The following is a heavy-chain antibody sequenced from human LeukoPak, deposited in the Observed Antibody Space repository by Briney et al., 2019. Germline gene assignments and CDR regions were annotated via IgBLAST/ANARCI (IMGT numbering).Heavy chain of an antibody. CDR2: TYYRSKWYN. V-gene: IGHV6-1*01. J-gene: IGHJ4*02. D-gene: IGHD3-9*01. CDR1: GDSVSSNSAA. Sequence: SQTLSLTCAISGDSVSSNSAAWNWTRQSPSRGLEWLGRTYYRSKWYNDYAVSVKSRITINPDTSKNQFSLQLNSVTPEDTAVYYCAGTHTIPYYFDYWGQGTLVTVSS. CDR3: AGTHTIPYYFDY.